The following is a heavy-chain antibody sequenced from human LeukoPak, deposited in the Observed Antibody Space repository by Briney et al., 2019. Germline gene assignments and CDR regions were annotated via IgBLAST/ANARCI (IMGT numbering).Heavy chain of an antibody. CDR2: IYKVGNT. CDR3: ARGLVVGGTGVWAFDI. CDR1: GFTVSNNY. V-gene: IGHV3-66*01. D-gene: IGHD1-26*01. J-gene: IGHJ3*02. Sequence: GGSLRLSCAASGFTVSNNYMSWVRQAPGKGLEWVSVIYKVGNTFYADSVKGRFTISRDNSKNTLYLQMNSLRAEDTALYYCARGLVVGGTGVWAFDIWGQGTMVTVSS.